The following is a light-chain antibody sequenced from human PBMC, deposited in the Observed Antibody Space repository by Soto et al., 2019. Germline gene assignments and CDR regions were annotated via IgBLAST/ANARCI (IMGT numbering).Light chain of an antibody. CDR1: QSVSSN. J-gene: IGKJ1*01. Sequence: EIVMTQSPVTLSVSPGERVTLSCRSSQSVSSNLAWYQQKPGQAPRLLIYGASTRATGIPDKFSGSGSGTEFTLTITSLQSEDFAVYYCQQYNNGPPETFGQGTKVDIK. CDR2: GAS. CDR3: QQYNNGPPET. V-gene: IGKV3-15*01.